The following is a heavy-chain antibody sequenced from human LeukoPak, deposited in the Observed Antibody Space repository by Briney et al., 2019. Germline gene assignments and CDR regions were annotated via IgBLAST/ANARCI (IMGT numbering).Heavy chain of an antibody. V-gene: IGHV3-23*01. D-gene: IGHD3-16*02. Sequence: GGSLRLSCAASGFTFNSFAMNWVREAPGKGLEWVSSISGSDGSSHYADFVKGRFTISRDNSKNTLHLQMNSLRAEDSAVYYCAKSLGVGGYTRYKGFDQWGQGTLVTVSS. CDR1: GFTFNSFA. J-gene: IGHJ4*02. CDR2: ISGSDGSS. CDR3: AKSLGVGGYTRYKGFDQ.